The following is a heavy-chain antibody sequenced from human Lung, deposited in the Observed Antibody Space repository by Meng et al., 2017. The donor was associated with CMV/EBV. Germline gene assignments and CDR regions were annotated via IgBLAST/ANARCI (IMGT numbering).Heavy chain of an antibody. V-gene: IGHV4-39*01. J-gene: IGHJ4*02. CDR1: GGSISSSSYY. CDR3: ARHHHSPTFDY. Sequence: QLQLQGSGPGLVKPSEPLSLTCTVSGGSISSSSYYWAWIRQPPGEGLEWIGSVVYSGTTYYTSSLKSRVSISVDTSKNQFSLKLSSVTAADTAVYYCARHHHSPTFDYWGQGTLVTVSS. CDR2: VVYSGTT. D-gene: IGHD1-14*01.